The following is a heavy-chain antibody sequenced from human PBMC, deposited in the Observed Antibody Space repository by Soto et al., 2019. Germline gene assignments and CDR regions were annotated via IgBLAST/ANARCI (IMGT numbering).Heavy chain of an antibody. Sequence: GGSLRLSCTASGFTLSNYVMSWVRQAPGRGLEWVSAISGSEKYYVDSVKGRFTISRDNAKNSLYLQMNSLRAEDTAVYYCARDPSVVVVAATPYYYYGMDVWGQGTTVTVSS. D-gene: IGHD2-15*01. J-gene: IGHJ6*02. V-gene: IGHV3-7*01. CDR1: GFTLSNYV. CDR2: ISGSEK. CDR3: ARDPSVVVVAATPYYYYGMDV.